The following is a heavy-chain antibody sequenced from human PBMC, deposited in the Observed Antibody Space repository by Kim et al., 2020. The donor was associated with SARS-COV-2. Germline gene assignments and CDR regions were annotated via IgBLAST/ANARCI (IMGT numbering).Heavy chain of an antibody. CDR2: IYPGDSDT. CDR1: GYSFTSYW. V-gene: IGHV5-51*01. CDR3: ARLDSRRGYSYGPDY. Sequence: GESLKISCKGSGYSFTSYWIGWVRQMPGKGLEWMGIIYPGDSDTRYSPSFQGQVTISADKSISTAYLQWSSLKASETAMYYCARLDSRRGYSYGPDYWGQGTLVTVSS. D-gene: IGHD5-18*01. J-gene: IGHJ4*02.